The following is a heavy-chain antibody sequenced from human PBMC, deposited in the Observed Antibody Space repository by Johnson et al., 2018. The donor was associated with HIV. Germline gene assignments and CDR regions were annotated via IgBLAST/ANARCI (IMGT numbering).Heavy chain of an antibody. J-gene: IGHJ3*02. CDR3: ARSGYGSGRTHDACDS. CDR2: IWYDGSNK. Sequence: VQLVESGGGVVQPGRSLRLSCAASGFTFSSYGIHWVRQAPGKGLEWVAVIWYDGSNKYYADSVKGRFTISRDNSKNTLYLQMNRLSAEDTAVYYCARSGYGSGRTHDACDSWGEGTMVTVSS. D-gene: IGHD3-10*01. CDR1: GFTFSSYG. V-gene: IGHV3-33*01.